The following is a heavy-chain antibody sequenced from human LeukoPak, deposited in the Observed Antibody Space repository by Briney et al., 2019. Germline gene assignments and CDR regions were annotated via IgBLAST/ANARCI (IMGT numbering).Heavy chain of an antibody. CDR3: AKDGGEMATIFPSY. Sequence: GGSLRLSCAASGFTFSSYGMRWVRQAPGKGLEWVAFIRYDGSNKYYADSVKGRFTISRDNSKNTLYLQMNSLRAEDTAVYYCAKDGGEMATIFPSYWGQGTLVTVSS. CDR1: GFTFSSYG. V-gene: IGHV3-30*02. D-gene: IGHD5-24*01. CDR2: IRYDGSNK. J-gene: IGHJ4*02.